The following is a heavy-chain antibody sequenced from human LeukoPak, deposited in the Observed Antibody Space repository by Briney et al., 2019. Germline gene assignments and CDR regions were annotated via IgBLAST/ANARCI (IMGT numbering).Heavy chain of an antibody. V-gene: IGHV4-34*01. D-gene: IGHD5-24*01. CDR3: ARGATISEAGYFDF. CDR2: IDHRGDT. Sequence: PSETLSLTCAVYGGSFGRYYWSWIRQSPGQGLEWIAEIDHRGDTNYNPSVKSRVTISVDTSKNQFSLKVRSLSAADTAVYYCARGATISEAGYFDFWGQGTPVTVSS. CDR1: GGSFGRYY. J-gene: IGHJ4*03.